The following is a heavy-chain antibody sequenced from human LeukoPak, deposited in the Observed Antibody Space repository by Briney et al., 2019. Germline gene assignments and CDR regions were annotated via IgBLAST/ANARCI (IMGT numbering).Heavy chain of an antibody. D-gene: IGHD6-13*01. V-gene: IGHV4-34*01. CDR3: ASFRWAVGFEY. Sequence: PSETLSLTCAVYGGSFISGYYWTFIRQPPGKGLEWIGEIHHSGSTNYNPSLKSRVTIPLDTSKNQFSLKLNSVTAADTALYYCASFRWAVGFEYWGQGTLVTVSS. CDR2: IHHSGST. CDR1: GGSFISGYY. J-gene: IGHJ4*02.